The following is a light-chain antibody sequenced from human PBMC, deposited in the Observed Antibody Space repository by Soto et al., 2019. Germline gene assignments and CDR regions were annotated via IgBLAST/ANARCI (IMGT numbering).Light chain of an antibody. CDR1: QSISSY. J-gene: IGKJ2*01. Sequence: DLQMTQSPSSLSASVGDRVTITCRASQSISSYLNWYQQKPGKAPNLLIYATSSLQSGVPSRFSGSGSGTDFTLTISSLQPEDFVTYYCQQTYSIPYTFGQGTKLEIK. V-gene: IGKV1-39*01. CDR3: QQTYSIPYT. CDR2: ATS.